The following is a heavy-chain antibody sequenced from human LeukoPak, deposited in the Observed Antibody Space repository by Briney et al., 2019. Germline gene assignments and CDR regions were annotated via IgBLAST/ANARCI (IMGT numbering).Heavy chain of an antibody. J-gene: IGHJ4*02. V-gene: IGHV3-23*01. CDR2: ISGSGGST. CDR3: AKSLGSVVVTANDY. D-gene: IGHD2-21*02. Sequence: GGSLRLSCAASGFTFSSYAMSWVRQAPGKGLEWVSAISGSGGSTYYADSVEGRFTISRDNSKNTLYLQVNSLRAEDTAVYYCAKSLGSVVVTANDYWGQGTLVTVSS. CDR1: GFTFSSYA.